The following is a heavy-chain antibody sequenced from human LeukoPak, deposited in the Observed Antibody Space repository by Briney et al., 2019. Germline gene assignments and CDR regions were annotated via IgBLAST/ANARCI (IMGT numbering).Heavy chain of an antibody. V-gene: IGHV3-48*01. CDR1: GFTFSSYS. CDR3: ARDTSLWFGDYGMDV. J-gene: IGHJ6*02. D-gene: IGHD3-10*01. Sequence: GGALRLSCAASGFTFSSYSMNWVRQAPGKGLEWVSYISSSSSTIYYADSVKGRFTISRDNAKNQLYLQMNSLSAEDTAVYYCARDTSLWFGDYGMDVWGQGTTVTVSS. CDR2: ISSSSSTI.